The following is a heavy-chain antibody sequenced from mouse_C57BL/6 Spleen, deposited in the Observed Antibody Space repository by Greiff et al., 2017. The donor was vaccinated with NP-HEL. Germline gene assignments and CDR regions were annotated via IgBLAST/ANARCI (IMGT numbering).Heavy chain of an antibody. CDR1: GFTFSSYT. CDR3: ARAKLAYYYGSSYYFDY. CDR2: ISGGGGNT. J-gene: IGHJ2*01. V-gene: IGHV5-9*01. D-gene: IGHD1-1*01. Sequence: EVQGVESGGGLVKPGGSLKLSCAASGFTFSSYTMSWVRQTPEKRLEWVATISGGGGNTYYPDSVKGRFTISRDNAKNTLYLQMSSLRSEDTALYYCARAKLAYYYGSSYYFDYWGQGTTLTVSS.